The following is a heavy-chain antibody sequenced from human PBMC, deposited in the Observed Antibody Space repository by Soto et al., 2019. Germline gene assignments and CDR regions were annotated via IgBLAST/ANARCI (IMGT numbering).Heavy chain of an antibody. J-gene: IGHJ4*02. V-gene: IGHV1-69*01. D-gene: IGHD5-12*01. CDR2: IIPIFGTA. CDR1: GGTFSSYA. Sequence: QVQLVQSGAEVKKPGSSVKVSCKASGGTFSSYAISWVRQAPGQGLEWMGGIIPIFGTANYAQKFQGRVTITADESTSTAYMELSSLRSEDTAVYYCAREPMSSGYRHRHYFDFWGQGTLVTVSS. CDR3: AREPMSSGYRHRHYFDF.